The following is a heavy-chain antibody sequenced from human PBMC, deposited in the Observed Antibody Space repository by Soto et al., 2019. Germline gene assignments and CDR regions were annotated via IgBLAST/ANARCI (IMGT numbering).Heavy chain of an antibody. CDR3: ARAGPSSTVYALILHWFDP. CDR2: ISAYNGNT. Sequence: QVQLVQSGAEVKKPGASVKVSCKASGYTFSDYAITWVRQAPGQGLEWMGWISAYNGNTKYAQKFQGRVTMTTDTSTNTAHMDLRSLGSDDTAVYYCARAGPSSTVYALILHWFDPWGQGTLVTVSS. V-gene: IGHV1-18*04. CDR1: GYTFSDYA. J-gene: IGHJ5*02. D-gene: IGHD2-8*01.